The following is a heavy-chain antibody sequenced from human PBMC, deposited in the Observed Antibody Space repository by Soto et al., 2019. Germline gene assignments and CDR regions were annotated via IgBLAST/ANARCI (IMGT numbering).Heavy chain of an antibody. CDR1: GFTFSSYA. CDR3: ARGVGGKQQLVQGVYYYYGMDV. CDR2: ISYDGSNK. J-gene: IGHJ6*02. V-gene: IGHV3-30-3*01. D-gene: IGHD6-13*01. Sequence: GGSQRLSCAASGFTFSSYAMHWVRQAPGKGLEWVAVISYDGSNKYYADSVKGRFTISRDNSKNTLYLQMNSLRAEDTAVYYCARGVGGKQQLVQGVYYYYGMDVWGQGTTVTVSS.